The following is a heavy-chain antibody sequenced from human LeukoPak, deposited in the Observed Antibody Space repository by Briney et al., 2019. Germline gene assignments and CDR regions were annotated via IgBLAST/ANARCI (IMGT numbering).Heavy chain of an antibody. V-gene: IGHV1-18*04. J-gene: IGHJ3*02. CDR3: ARGGRWELPRPYAFDI. D-gene: IGHD1-26*01. CDR1: GYTFTGYY. Sequence: ASVKVSCKASGYTFTGYYMHWVRQAPGQGLEWMGWISTYNGHTNYAQMVQGRVTVTTDTSTAYMELRSLRSDDTAVYYCARGGRWELPRPYAFDIWGQGTMVTVSS. CDR2: ISTYNGHT.